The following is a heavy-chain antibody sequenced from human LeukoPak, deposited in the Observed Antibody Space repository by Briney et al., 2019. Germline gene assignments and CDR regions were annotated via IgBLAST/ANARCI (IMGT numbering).Heavy chain of an antibody. CDR1: GFTFSSYA. CDR3: ATYESYYDSSGYPEDY. D-gene: IGHD3-22*01. CDR2: ISGSGGST. V-gene: IGHV3-23*01. J-gene: IGHJ4*02. Sequence: PGGSLRLSCAASGFTFSSYAMSWVRQAPGKGLEWVSAISGSGGSTYYADSVKGRFTISRDTSKNTLSLQMNSLRAEDTAVYYCATYESYYDSSGYPEDYWGPGTLVTVSS.